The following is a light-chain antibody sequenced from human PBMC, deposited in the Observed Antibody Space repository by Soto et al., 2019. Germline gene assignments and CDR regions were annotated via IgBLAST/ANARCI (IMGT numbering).Light chain of an antibody. CDR3: SFYTGSTTV. CDR1: SSDVGGYNY. J-gene: IGLJ1*01. V-gene: IGLV2-14*01. CDR2: AVT. Sequence: QSALTQPASVSGSPGQSITISCTGTSSDVGGYNYVSWYQQHPGKAPILIIYAVTDRPSGVSSRFSGSKSGNTASLTISGLEAEDEAYYYCSFYTGSTTVFGTGTKVTVL.